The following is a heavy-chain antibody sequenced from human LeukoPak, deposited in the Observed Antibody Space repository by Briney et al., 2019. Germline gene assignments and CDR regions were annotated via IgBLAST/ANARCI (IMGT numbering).Heavy chain of an antibody. D-gene: IGHD3-22*01. CDR2: ISYDGSNK. CDR1: GFTFSSYA. Sequence: GGSLRLSCAASGFTFSSYAMHWVRQAPGKGLEWVAVISYDGSNKYYADSVKGRFTISRDNSKNTLYLQMNSLRAEDTAVYYCASESKTLWLLTDYWGQGTLVTVSS. CDR3: ASESKTLWLLTDY. J-gene: IGHJ4*02. V-gene: IGHV3-30-3*01.